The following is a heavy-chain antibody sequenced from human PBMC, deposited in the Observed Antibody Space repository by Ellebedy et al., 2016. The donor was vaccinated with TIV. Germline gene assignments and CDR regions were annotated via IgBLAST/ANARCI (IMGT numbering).Heavy chain of an antibody. D-gene: IGHD2-21*01. Sequence: ASVKVSCKASGYTFTTYAMNWVRQAPGQGLEWMGWINTNTGNPTYAQGFTGRFVLSLDTSVSTAYLQIDTLKAADTAVYFCARVPTIFPPFFDRALDSWGQGTLVTVSS. CDR2: INTNTGNP. CDR3: ARVPTIFPPFFDRALDS. CDR1: GYTFTTYA. J-gene: IGHJ4*02. V-gene: IGHV7-4-1*01.